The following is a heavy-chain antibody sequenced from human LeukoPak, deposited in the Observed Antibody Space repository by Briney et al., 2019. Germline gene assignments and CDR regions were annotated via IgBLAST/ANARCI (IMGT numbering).Heavy chain of an antibody. CDR1: GGSISSSSYY. D-gene: IGHD2-2*01. V-gene: IGHV4-39*01. CDR3: ARLPIVVVPSTSFDI. Sequence: SETLSLTCTVSGGSISSSSYYWGWIRQPPGKGLQWIGSINYSGTTYYNPSLKSRVTISVDTSKNQLSLKLSSVTAADTAVYYCARLPIVVVPSTSFDIWGQGTMVTVSS. CDR2: INYSGTT. J-gene: IGHJ3*02.